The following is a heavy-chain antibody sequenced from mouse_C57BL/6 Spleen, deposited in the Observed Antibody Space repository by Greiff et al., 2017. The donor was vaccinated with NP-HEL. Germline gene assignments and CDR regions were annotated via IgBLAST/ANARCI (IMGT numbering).Heavy chain of an antibody. CDR3: ARKGLWGAWFAY. CDR2: IYPGSGST. J-gene: IGHJ3*01. CDR1: GYTFTSYW. D-gene: IGHD1-1*02. Sequence: VQLQQSGAELVKPGASVKMSCKASGYTFTSYWITWVKQRPEQGLEWIGDIYPGSGSTNYNEKFKSKATLTVDTSSSTAYMQLSSLTSEDSAVYYCARKGLWGAWFAYWGQGTLVTVSA. V-gene: IGHV1-55*01.